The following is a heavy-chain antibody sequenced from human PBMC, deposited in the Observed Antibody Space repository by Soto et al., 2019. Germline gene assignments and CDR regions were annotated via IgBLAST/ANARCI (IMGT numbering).Heavy chain of an antibody. CDR2: ISSSSSTI. CDR3: ARDGRGHYYMDV. J-gene: IGHJ6*03. CDR1: GFTFSSYS. V-gene: IGHV3-48*01. D-gene: IGHD3-10*01. Sequence: GGSLRLSCAASGFTFSSYSMNWVRRAPGKGLEWVSYISSSSSTIYYADSVKGRFTISRDNAKNSLYLQMNSLTADDAAIYYCARDGRGHYYMDVWGKGTTVTVSS.